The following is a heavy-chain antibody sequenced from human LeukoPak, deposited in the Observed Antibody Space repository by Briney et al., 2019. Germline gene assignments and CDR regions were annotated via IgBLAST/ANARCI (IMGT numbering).Heavy chain of an antibody. CDR1: GGSFSGYY. V-gene: IGHV4-34*01. CDR3: ARVYSSGWYESDY. CDR2: INHSGST. Sequence: SETVSLTCAVYGGSFSGYYWSWIRQPPGKGLEWIGEINHSGSTNYNQSLKSRVTISVDTSKNQFSLKLSSVTAADTAVYYCARVYSSGWYESDYWGQGTLVTVSS. J-gene: IGHJ4*02. D-gene: IGHD6-19*01.